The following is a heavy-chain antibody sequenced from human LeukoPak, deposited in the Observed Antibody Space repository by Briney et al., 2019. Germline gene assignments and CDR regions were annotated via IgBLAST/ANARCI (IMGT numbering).Heavy chain of an antibody. CDR2: IYTSGST. J-gene: IGHJ5*02. D-gene: IGHD2-2*01. V-gene: IGHV4-4*07. CDR3: ASPRYCSSTSCYGFDP. Sequence: SETLSLTCTVSGGSISSYYWSWIRQPAGKGLEWIGRIYTSGSTNYNPSLKSRVTMSVDTSKDQFSLKLSSVTAADTAVYYCASPRYCSSTSCYGFDPWGQGTLVTVSS. CDR1: GGSISSYY.